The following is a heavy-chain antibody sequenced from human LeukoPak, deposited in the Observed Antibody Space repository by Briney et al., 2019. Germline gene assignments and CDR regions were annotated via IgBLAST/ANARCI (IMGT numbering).Heavy chain of an antibody. CDR2: ISSSSSYI. CDR1: GLTFSSYS. Sequence: GGSLRLSCAASGLTFSSYSMNWVRQAPGKGLEWVSSISSSSSYIYYADSVKGRFTISRDNAKNSLYLQMNSLRAEDTAVYYCARAYSPTNSGWYSQWGQGTLVTVSS. J-gene: IGHJ4*02. V-gene: IGHV3-21*01. CDR3: ARAYSPTNSGWYSQ. D-gene: IGHD6-19*01.